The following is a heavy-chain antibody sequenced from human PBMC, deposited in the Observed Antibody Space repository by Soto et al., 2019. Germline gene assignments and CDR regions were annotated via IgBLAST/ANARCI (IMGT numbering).Heavy chain of an antibody. CDR2: IFNSENT. CDR1: GGSIRSSNFS. J-gene: IGHJ3*01. CDR3: AGEPKGGPAAGAFDL. V-gene: IGHV4-30-4*08. Sequence: PSETLSLTCTVFGGSIRSSNFSWICIRPHPGKGLEWIGFIFNSENTYYNPSLKSRISLSIDTSKNQFSLHLNSVTAADTAVYSCAGEPKGGPAAGAFDLWGQGTMVTVSS. D-gene: IGHD6-25*01.